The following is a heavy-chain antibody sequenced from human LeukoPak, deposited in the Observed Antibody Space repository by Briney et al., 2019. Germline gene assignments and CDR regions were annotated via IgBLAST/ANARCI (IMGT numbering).Heavy chain of an antibody. CDR3: ASDRDYYDSSGYLFDY. D-gene: IGHD3-22*01. Sequence: AGGSLRLSCAASGFTFRSYWMSWVRQAPGKGLEWVANIKQDGSEKYYVDSVKGRFTISRDNAKNSLYLQMNSLRAEDTAVYCCASDRDYYDSSGYLFDYWGQGTLVTVSS. CDR2: IKQDGSEK. V-gene: IGHV3-7*01. CDR1: GFTFRSYW. J-gene: IGHJ4*02.